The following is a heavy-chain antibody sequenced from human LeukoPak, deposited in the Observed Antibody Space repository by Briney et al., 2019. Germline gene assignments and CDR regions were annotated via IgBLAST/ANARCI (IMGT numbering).Heavy chain of an antibody. D-gene: IGHD6-13*01. V-gene: IGHV3-23*01. CDR2: ISISGRDT. Sequence: GGSLRLSCAASGFTFSSYAMTWVRQAPGKGLEWVSTISISGRDTYYADSVKGRFTISRDNSQNTLFLQMNSLRAEDTAVYYCAKVAVAAGLDFWGQGTLVTVSS. CDR1: GFTFSSYA. CDR3: AKVAVAAGLDF. J-gene: IGHJ4*02.